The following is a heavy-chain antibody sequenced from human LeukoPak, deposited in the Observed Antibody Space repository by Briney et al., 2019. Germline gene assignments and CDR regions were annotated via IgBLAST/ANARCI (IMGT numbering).Heavy chain of an antibody. CDR3: ARGPGHSFKY. Sequence: SETLSLTCTVSGGSISSYYWSWVRQPAGKGLEWIGRIYASGNTHYNPSLKSRVTVSVDISADMSTTRVSLNLKSVTAADMAIYYCARGPGHSFKYWGQGTRVTVSS. CDR1: GGSISSYY. D-gene: IGHD1-1*01. V-gene: IGHV4-4*07. CDR2: IYASGNT. J-gene: IGHJ4*02.